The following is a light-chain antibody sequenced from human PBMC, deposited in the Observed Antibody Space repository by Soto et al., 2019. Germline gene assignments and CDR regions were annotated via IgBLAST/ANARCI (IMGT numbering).Light chain of an antibody. Sequence: DIQMTQSPSPLSASVGDRVTITCRASQSINKYLNWYQQKTGKAPKLLIYGASSLTSGVPSRFSGSGSGTDFTLTIISMQTEDCATYYCHQSYTTSYTFGQGTKLEIK. J-gene: IGKJ2*01. V-gene: IGKV1-39*01. CDR1: QSINKY. CDR3: HQSYTTSYT. CDR2: GAS.